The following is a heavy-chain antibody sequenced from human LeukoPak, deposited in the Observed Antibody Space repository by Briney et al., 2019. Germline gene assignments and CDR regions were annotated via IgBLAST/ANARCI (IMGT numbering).Heavy chain of an antibody. Sequence: ASVKVSRKASGYTFTGYLIHRMRQAPGQGLEWMGCIDPRSGDTKSVQKFQGWVTLARDTSISTTYMELSRLTSDDTAVHYCAREYSSGKIYYKNFDYWGQGTLVTVSS. D-gene: IGHD2-15*01. CDR2: IDPRSGDT. CDR3: AREYSSGKIYYKNFDY. CDR1: GYTFTGYL. J-gene: IGHJ4*02. V-gene: IGHV1-2*04.